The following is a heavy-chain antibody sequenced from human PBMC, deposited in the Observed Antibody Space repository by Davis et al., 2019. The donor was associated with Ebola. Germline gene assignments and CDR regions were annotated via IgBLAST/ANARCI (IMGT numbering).Heavy chain of an antibody. Sequence: GESLKISCAASGFTFSSYGMHWVRQAPGKGLEWVAVISYDGSNKYYADSVKGRFTISRDNSKNTLYLQMNSLRAEDTAVYYCAKDLSGSSSIYYYYYGMDVWGQGTTVTVSS. V-gene: IGHV3-30*18. D-gene: IGHD3-10*01. CDR3: AKDLSGSSSIYYYYYGMDV. CDR2: ISYDGSNK. CDR1: GFTFSSYG. J-gene: IGHJ6*02.